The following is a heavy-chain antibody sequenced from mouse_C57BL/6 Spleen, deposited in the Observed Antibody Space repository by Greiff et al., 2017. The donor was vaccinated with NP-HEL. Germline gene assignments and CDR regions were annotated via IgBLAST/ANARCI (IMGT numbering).Heavy chain of an antibody. J-gene: IGHJ3*01. CDR2: IYPGSGST. V-gene: IGHV1-55*01. CDR1: GYTFTSYW. Sequence: QVQLQQPGAELVKPGASVKMSCKASGYTFTSYWITWVKQRPGQGLEWIGDIYPGSGSTNYNEKFKSKATLTVDTSSSTAYMQLSSLTSEDSAVYYCARYYYGNHLAWFAYWGQGTLVTVSA. D-gene: IGHD2-1*01. CDR3: ARYYYGNHLAWFAY.